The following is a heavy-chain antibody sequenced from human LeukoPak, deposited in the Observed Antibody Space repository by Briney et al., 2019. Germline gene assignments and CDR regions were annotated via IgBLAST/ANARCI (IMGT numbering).Heavy chain of an antibody. D-gene: IGHD2-15*01. Sequence: ASVKVSCKASGYTFTTYGISWVRQAPGQGLEWMGWISASKGNTNYARKFQDRVSLTTDTSTSTAYMELRSLTSDDTAVYYCARRRLGSGGWFPFDYWGQGTLVTVSS. J-gene: IGHJ4*02. V-gene: IGHV1-18*01. CDR2: ISASKGNT. CDR1: GYTFTTYG. CDR3: ARRRLGSGGWFPFDY.